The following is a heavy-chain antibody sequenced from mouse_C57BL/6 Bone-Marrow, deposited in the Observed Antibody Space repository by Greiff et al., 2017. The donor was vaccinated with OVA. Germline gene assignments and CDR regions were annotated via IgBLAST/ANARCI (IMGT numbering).Heavy chain of an antibody. D-gene: IGHD1-1*01. CDR3: ARSLRLLRYYFDY. Sequence: EVQRVESGAELVKPGASVKLSCTASGFNIKDYYMHWVKQRTEQGLEWIGRIDPEDGETKYAPKFQGKATITADTSSNTAYLQLSSLTSEDTAVYYCARSLRLLRYYFDYWGQGTTLTVSS. V-gene: IGHV14-2*01. CDR1: GFNIKDYY. J-gene: IGHJ2*01. CDR2: IDPEDGET.